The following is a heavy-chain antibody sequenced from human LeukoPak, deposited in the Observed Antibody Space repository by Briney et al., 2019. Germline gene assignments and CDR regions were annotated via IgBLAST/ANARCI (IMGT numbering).Heavy chain of an antibody. CDR2: IYYTGNT. J-gene: IGHJ4*02. V-gene: IGHV4-59*12. D-gene: IGHD3-10*01. Sequence: NPSETLSLTCIVSGGSISGYYWSWIRQPPGKGLELIGHIYYTGNTVYNPSLKSRATILLDTSKNQFSLKLSSVTAADTAVYYCAREDYYGSGETDYWGQGTLVTVSS. CDR3: AREDYYGSGETDY. CDR1: GGSISGYY.